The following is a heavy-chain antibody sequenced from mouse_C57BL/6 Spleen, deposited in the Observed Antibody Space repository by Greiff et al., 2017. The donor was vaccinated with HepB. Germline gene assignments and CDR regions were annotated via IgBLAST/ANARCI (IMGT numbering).Heavy chain of an antibody. Sequence: EVQLQESGEGLVKPGGSLKLSCAASGFTFSSYAMSWVRQTPEKRLEWVAYISSGGDYIYYADTVKGRFTISRYNARNTLYLQMSSLKSEDTAMYYCTREGTTVVATDAMDYWGQGTSVTVSS. J-gene: IGHJ4*01. CDR2: ISSGGDYI. CDR3: TREGTTVVATDAMDY. D-gene: IGHD1-1*01. V-gene: IGHV5-9-1*02. CDR1: GFTFSSYA.